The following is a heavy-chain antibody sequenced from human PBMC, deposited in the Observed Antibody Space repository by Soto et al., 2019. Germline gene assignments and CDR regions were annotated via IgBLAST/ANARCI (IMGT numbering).Heavy chain of an antibody. CDR1: GGTFSSYA. CDR2: IIPIFGTA. D-gene: IGHD6-13*01. J-gene: IGHJ4*02. CDR3: ARGRRASAAAGYYFDY. V-gene: IGHV1-69*12. Sequence: QVQLVQSGTEMKKPGSSVKVSCKASGGTFSSYAISWVREAPGQGLEWMGGIIPIFGTANYAQKFQGRVTITADESTSTAYMELSSLRSEDTAVYYCARGRRASAAAGYYFDYWGQGTLVTVSS.